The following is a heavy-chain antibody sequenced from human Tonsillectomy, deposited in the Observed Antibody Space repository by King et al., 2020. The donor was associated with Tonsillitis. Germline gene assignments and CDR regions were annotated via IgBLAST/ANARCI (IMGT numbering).Heavy chain of an antibody. Sequence: VQLVESGGGLVKPGGSLRLSCAASGFSFSAYYMTWIRQATGKGLEWVSYISSSSSDTNYADSVEGRFTISRDNAKRSLYLQMNSLRAEDTAVYYCAREMYFDILTGSFDYWGQGTLVTVSS. V-gene: IGHV3-11*06. J-gene: IGHJ4*02. CDR3: AREMYFDILTGSFDY. CDR1: GFSFSAYY. CDR2: ISSSSSDT. D-gene: IGHD3-9*01.